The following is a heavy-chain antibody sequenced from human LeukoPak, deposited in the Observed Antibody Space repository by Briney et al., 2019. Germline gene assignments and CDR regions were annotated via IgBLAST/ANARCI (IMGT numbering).Heavy chain of an antibody. CDR2: IYHSGST. V-gene: IGHV4-4*02. D-gene: IGHD2-15*01. CDR1: GGSISSSNW. Sequence: PSETLSLTCAVSGGSISSSNWWSWVRQPPGKGLEWIGQIYHSGSTNYNPSLKSRVTISVDKSKNQFSLKLRSVTAADTAVYSCARPLSLGYCSGGSCYGRGAWFDRWGQGTLVTVSS. J-gene: IGHJ5*02. CDR3: ARPLSLGYCSGGSCYGRGAWFDR.